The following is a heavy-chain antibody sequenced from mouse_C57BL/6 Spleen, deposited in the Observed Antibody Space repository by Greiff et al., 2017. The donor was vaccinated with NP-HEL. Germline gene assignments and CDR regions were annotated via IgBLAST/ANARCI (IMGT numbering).Heavy chain of an antibody. J-gene: IGHJ4*01. Sequence: VQLQQSGPELVKPGASVKISCKASGYAFSSSWLNWVKQRPGKGLEWIGRLYPGDGDTNYNGKFKGKATLTADKSSSTAYMQLSSLTSEDSAVYFCARQGNYEGDYWGQGTSVTVSS. CDR1: GYAFSSSW. V-gene: IGHV1-82*01. D-gene: IGHD2-1*01. CDR2: LYPGDGDT. CDR3: ARQGNYEGDY.